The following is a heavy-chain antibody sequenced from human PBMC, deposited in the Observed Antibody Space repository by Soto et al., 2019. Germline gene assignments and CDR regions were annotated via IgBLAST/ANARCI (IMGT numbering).Heavy chain of an antibody. CDR1: GFTFGDSY. CDR3: VRGGGGGLFDP. CDR2: ISPGSRYP. Sequence: GESLKISCAGSGFTFGDSYMSLILQAPGKGLEWLSYISPGSRYPAYADSVKGRFTISRDNAKRSLYLQMMSLTAEDTAIYYCVRGGGGGLFDPWGQGTMVTVSS. J-gene: IGHJ5*02. V-gene: IGHV3-11*06. D-gene: IGHD2-15*01.